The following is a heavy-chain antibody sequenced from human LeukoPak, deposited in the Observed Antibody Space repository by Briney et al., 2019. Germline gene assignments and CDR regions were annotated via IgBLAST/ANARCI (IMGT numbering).Heavy chain of an antibody. Sequence: GGSLRLSCAASGFSFSSYSMNWVRQAPGKGLEWVSYISSSSSTIYYADSVKGRFTISRDNAKNSLYLQMNSLRAEDTAVYYCARVRDFWSGYYMDVWGKGTTVTVSS. CDR2: ISSSSSTI. J-gene: IGHJ6*03. V-gene: IGHV3-48*01. CDR3: ARVRDFWSGYYMDV. CDR1: GFSFSSYS. D-gene: IGHD3-3*01.